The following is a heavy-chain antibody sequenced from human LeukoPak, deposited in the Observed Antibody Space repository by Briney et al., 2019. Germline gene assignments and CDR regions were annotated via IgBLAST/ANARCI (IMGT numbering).Heavy chain of an antibody. CDR2: INWNGGST. CDR1: GFTFDDYG. J-gene: IGHJ2*01. V-gene: IGHV3-20*01. D-gene: IGHD3-22*01. Sequence: PGGSLRLSCAASGFTFDDYGMSWVRQAPGKGLEWVSGINWNGGSTGYADSVKGRFTISRDNAKNSLYLQMNSLRAEDTALYHCARDNSSDSSGYFSWYFDLWGRGTLVTVSS. CDR3: ARDNSSDSSGYFSWYFDL.